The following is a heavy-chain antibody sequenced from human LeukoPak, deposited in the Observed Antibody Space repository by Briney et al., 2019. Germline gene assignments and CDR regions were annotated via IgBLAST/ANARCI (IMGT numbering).Heavy chain of an antibody. CDR2: IYYSGST. Sequence: SGTLSLTCTVSGGSINSSTYLWDWIRQPPGKGLEWIGSIYYSGSTDSNPSLQSRVTISVDTSKNQFSLKLSSVTAADTAVYYCARGRRRAIAAAGTIDYWGQGTLVTVSS. CDR1: GGSINSSTYL. V-gene: IGHV4-39*01. D-gene: IGHD6-13*01. CDR3: ARGRRRAIAAAGTIDY. J-gene: IGHJ4*02.